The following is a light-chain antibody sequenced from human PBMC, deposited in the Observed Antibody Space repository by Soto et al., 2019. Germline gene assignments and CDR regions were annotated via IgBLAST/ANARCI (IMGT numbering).Light chain of an antibody. CDR1: LSVSSN. Sequence: EIVMTQSPATLSVSPGERVTLSCRASLSVSSNLAWYQHKPGQAPRLLIYGASTRATGIPARCSGSGSGTEFTLTISSLQSEDFAVYYCLQYKNWPPWTFGQGTKVEIK. V-gene: IGKV3-15*01. J-gene: IGKJ1*01. CDR2: GAS. CDR3: LQYKNWPPWT.